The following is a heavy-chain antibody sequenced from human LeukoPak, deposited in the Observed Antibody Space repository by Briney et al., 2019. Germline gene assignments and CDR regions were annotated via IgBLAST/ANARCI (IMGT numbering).Heavy chain of an antibody. CDR1: GGSISSSSYY. J-gene: IGHJ4*02. CDR2: IDYSGST. CDR3: ASQSLGYCSSTSCYKEY. V-gene: IGHV4-39*01. D-gene: IGHD2-2*02. Sequence: SETLSLTCTVSGGSISSSSYYWGWIRQPPGKGLEWIGSIDYSGSTYYNPSLKSRVTISVDTSKNQFSLKLSCVTATDTTVYLCASQSLGYCSSTSCYKEYWGQGTLVTVSS.